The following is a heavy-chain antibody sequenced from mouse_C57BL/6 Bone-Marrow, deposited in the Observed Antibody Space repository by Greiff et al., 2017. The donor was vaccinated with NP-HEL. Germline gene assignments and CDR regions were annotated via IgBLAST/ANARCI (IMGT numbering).Heavy chain of an antibody. CDR1: GYTFTSYW. V-gene: IGHV1-69*01. CDR3: ASKDSKGFAY. J-gene: IGHJ3*01. CDR2: IDPSDSYT. Sequence: QVQLQQPGAELVMPGASVKLSCKASGYTFTSYWMHWVKQRPGQGLEWIGEIDPSDSYTNYNQKFKGKSTLTVDKSSSTAYMQLSSLTAEDSAVYYCASKDSKGFAYWGQGTLVTVSA. D-gene: IGHD2-5*01.